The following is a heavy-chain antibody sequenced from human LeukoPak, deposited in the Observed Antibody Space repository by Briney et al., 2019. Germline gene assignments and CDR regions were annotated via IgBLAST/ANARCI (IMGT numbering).Heavy chain of an antibody. CDR3: ARGGVWQLEFD. V-gene: IGHV3-66*02. CDR1: GFTFSSYA. J-gene: IGHJ4*02. D-gene: IGHD6-6*01. CDR2: IYSGGST. Sequence: GGSLRLSCAASGFTFSSYAMSWVRQAPGKGLEWVSVIYSGGSTYYADSVKGRFTISRDNSKNTLYLQMNSLRAEDTAVYYCARGGVWQLEFDWGQGTLVTVSS.